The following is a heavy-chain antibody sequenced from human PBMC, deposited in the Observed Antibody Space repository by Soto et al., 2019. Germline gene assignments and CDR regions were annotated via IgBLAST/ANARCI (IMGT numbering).Heavy chain of an antibody. D-gene: IGHD6-13*01. Sequence: GESLRVSCVDCGFTCSSYEMSWVRQDPGKGLEWVSYIRSSGSTIYYADSVKGRFTISRDNAKNSLYLQMNSLRAEDTAVYYCATRRPSYSNLLGYWGQGTLVTVSS. V-gene: IGHV3-48*03. CDR3: ATRRPSYSNLLGY. CDR1: GFTCSSYE. CDR2: IRSSGSTI. J-gene: IGHJ4*02.